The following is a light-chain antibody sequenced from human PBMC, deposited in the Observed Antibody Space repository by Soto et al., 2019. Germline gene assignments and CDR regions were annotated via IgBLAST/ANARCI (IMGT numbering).Light chain of an antibody. Sequence: QSALTQPPSASGSPGQSVTISCTGTSSDIGGYNYVSWYQQHPGKVPKLMVYEVNKRPSGVPDHFSGSKSGNTASLTVSGRQAEDEADYYCTSYAGGNNVFGTGTKLTGL. CDR3: TSYAGGNNV. CDR2: EVN. CDR1: SSDIGGYNY. J-gene: IGLJ1*01. V-gene: IGLV2-8*01.